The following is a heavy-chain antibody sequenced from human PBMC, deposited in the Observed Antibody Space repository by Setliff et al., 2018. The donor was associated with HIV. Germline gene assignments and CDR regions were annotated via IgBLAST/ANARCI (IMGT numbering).Heavy chain of an antibody. Sequence: PGGSLRLSCAASGFTFSSYGIHWVRQAPGKGLEWVALIWYDGSNKYYADSVKGRFTISRDNSKNTLYLQMSSLRAEDTAVYYCAKDRLEWLAPDGFDIWGQGTMVTVSS. CDR3: AKDRLEWLAPDGFDI. CDR1: GFTFSSYG. V-gene: IGHV3-33*06. CDR2: IWYDGSNK. D-gene: IGHD3-3*01. J-gene: IGHJ3*02.